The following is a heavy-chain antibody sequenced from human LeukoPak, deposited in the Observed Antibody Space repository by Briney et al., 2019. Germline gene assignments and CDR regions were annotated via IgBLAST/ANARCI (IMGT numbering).Heavy chain of an antibody. CDR2: ISAYNGNT. Sequence: ASVKVSCKASGYTFTSYGINWVRQAPGQGLEWMGWISAYNGNTIYAQKLQGSVAMTTDTSTRTVYMELRSLRSDDTAVYYCARDKVAVDGPRFDPWGQGTLVTVSS. CDR3: ARDKVAVDGPRFDP. J-gene: IGHJ5*02. V-gene: IGHV1-18*01. CDR1: GYTFTSYG. D-gene: IGHD6-19*01.